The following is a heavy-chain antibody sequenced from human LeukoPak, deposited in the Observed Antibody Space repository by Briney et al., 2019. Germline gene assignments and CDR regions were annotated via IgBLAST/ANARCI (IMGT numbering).Heavy chain of an antibody. CDR3: AKGGPTRGYYFDY. Sequence: GGSLRLSCAVSGFTVSTNFMSWVRQAPGKGPEWVSIIYADGGTKYADSVKGRFTISRDTSKNTFSLQMNNLRAEDTAVYYCAKGGPTRGYYFDYWGQGTLVTVSS. CDR1: GFTVSTNF. CDR2: IYADGGT. D-gene: IGHD4-11*01. V-gene: IGHV3-53*01. J-gene: IGHJ4*02.